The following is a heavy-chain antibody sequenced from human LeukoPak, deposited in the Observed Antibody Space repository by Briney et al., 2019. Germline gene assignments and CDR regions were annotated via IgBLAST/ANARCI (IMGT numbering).Heavy chain of an antibody. CDR2: ISPSGGIT. Sequence: GGTLRLSCAASGFTFSTYGMNWVRQAPGKGLEWVSGISPSGGITYYTDSVKGRFTISRDNSKNTLYLQMNSLKTEDTALYYCARQMATILDGILDYWGQGTLVTVSS. CDR3: ARQMATILDGILDY. J-gene: IGHJ4*02. V-gene: IGHV3-23*01. CDR1: GFTFSTYG. D-gene: IGHD5-24*01.